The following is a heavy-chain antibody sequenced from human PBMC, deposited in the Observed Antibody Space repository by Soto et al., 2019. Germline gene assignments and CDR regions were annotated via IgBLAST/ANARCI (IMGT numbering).Heavy chain of an antibody. J-gene: IGHJ5*02. V-gene: IGHV3-30*18. D-gene: IGHD2-2*01. CDR2: TSYDGSKE. CDR3: AKDRDTYCSSTNCFGFDP. CDR1: GFSFTTYG. Sequence: QVQLVESGGGVVQPGRSLRLSSAASGFSFTTYGIHWVRQAPGKGLEWVAVTSYDGSKEYYADSVKGRFTISRDNSKNTVYLQMNSLRAEDTAFYYCAKDRDTYCSSTNCFGFDPWGQGTLVTVSS.